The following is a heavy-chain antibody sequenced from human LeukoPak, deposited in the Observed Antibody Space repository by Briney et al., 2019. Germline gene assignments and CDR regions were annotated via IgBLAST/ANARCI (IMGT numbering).Heavy chain of an antibody. V-gene: IGHV3-21*01. CDR2: ISTSSTYI. CDR3: AREARRVESSIYSGYYFDY. D-gene: IGHD3-22*01. J-gene: IGHJ4*03. Sequence: PGGSLRLSCEASGFTFSSYSMNWVRQAPGKGLEWVSSISTSSTYIYYADSVKGRFTISGDSAKNSLYLQMNSLRAEDTAVYYCAREARRVESSIYSGYYFDYWAKGPWSPSPQ. CDR1: GFTFSSYS.